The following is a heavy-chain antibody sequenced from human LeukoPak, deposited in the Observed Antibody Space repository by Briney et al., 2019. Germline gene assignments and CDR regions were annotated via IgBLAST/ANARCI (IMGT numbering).Heavy chain of an antibody. CDR3: ARGRGWNWFDP. CDR2: IFHGGNT. CDR1: GASISSNNW. J-gene: IGHJ5*02. D-gene: IGHD3-10*01. Sequence: SETLSLTCDVSGASISSNNWWSWVRQPPGKGLEWIGEIFHGGNTNYNPSLKSRVTISVDKSNNQFSLKLSSVTAADTAVYYCARGRGWNWFDPWGQGTLVTVSS. V-gene: IGHV4-4*02.